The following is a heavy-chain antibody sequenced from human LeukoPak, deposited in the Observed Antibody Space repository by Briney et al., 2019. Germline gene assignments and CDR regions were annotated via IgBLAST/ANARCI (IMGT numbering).Heavy chain of an antibody. CDR3: ARDFDYFGSGSYEDY. J-gene: IGHJ4*02. CDR1: GYTFTTYY. Sequence: ASVKVSCKASGYTFTTYYMHWVRQAPGQGLEWMGTINPSGGSTTYAQKFQGRVTMTRDTSTSTFYMELNGLRSEDSAVYYCARDFDYFGSGSYEDYWGQGTLVTVSS. D-gene: IGHD3-10*01. CDR2: INPSGGST. V-gene: IGHV1-46*01.